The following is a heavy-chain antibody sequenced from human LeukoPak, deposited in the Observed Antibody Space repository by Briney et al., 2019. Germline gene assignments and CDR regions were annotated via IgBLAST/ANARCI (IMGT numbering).Heavy chain of an antibody. V-gene: IGHV1-18*01. Sequence: ASVKVSCTASGYTFTSYGISWVRQAPGQGLEWMGWISAYNGNTNYAQKFQGRVTMTRDTSTSTVYMELSSLRFEDTAVYYCARALNYYGSGILDYWGQGTLVTVSS. CDR3: ARALNYYGSGILDY. CDR2: ISAYNGNT. J-gene: IGHJ4*02. CDR1: GYTFTSYG. D-gene: IGHD3-10*01.